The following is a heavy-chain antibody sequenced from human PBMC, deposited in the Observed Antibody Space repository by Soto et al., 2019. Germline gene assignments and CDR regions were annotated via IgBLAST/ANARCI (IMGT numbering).Heavy chain of an antibody. V-gene: IGHV1-69*13. D-gene: IGHD6-6*01. J-gene: IGHJ6*02. CDR3: ARARLSNGDPNIYFFYGLDV. CDR2: TIPLFRRT. CDR1: GDMFRNSA. Sequence: ASVKVSCKASGDMFRNSAFTWVRQAPGQGLEWMGVTIPLFRRTNVAQNFQGRITFTADESTSNIYMELSSLTSEDTAVYYCARARLSNGDPNIYFFYGLDVWGQGTTVTVSS.